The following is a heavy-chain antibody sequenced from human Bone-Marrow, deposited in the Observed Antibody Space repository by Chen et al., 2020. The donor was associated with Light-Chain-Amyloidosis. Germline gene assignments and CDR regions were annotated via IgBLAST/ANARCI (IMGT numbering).Heavy chain of an antibody. D-gene: IGHD5-12*01. CDR3: ARRRDGYNFDY. CDR1: GYTFPNYW. J-gene: IGHJ4*02. Sequence: EVQLEQSGPEVKKPGESLKISCKGSGYTFPNYWIGWVRQMPGKGLEWMGVIYPDDSESRYSPSVEGQGTIAADKSITTDYLRWRSLKSSDTAMYYCARRRDGYNFDYWGQGTLVTVSS. CDR2: IYPDDSES. V-gene: IGHV5-51*01.